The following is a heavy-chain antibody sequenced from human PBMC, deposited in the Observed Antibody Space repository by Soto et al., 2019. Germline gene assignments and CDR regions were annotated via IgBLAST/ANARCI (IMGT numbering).Heavy chain of an antibody. CDR1: GVSCDSYT. CDR3: ARVFTSNGGHLHLLSFPARGSSDL. Sequence: VGYLGLCCTASGVSCDSYTMKCLRQAPGRGLEWVSSISATTTYKYYADSVKGRFIISRDNARNSLYLQTNSLRAEDTAVCYSARVFTSNGGHLHLLSFPARGSSDL. CDR2: ISATTTYK. V-gene: IGHV3-21*01. J-gene: IGHJ2*01. D-gene: IGHD2-15*01.